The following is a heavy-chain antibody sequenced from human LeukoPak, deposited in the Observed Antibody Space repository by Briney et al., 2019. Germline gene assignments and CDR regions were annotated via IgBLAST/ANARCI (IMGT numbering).Heavy chain of an antibody. D-gene: IGHD6-13*01. CDR3: ARGHSSSWPIDY. CDR2: IYYSGST. Sequence: SETLSLTCTVSGGSISSYYWSWIRQPPGKGLEWIGYIYYSGSTNYNPSLKSRVTISVDTSKSQFSLKLSSVTAADTAVYYCARGHSSSWPIDYWGQGTLVTVSS. V-gene: IGHV4-59*01. J-gene: IGHJ4*02. CDR1: GGSISSYY.